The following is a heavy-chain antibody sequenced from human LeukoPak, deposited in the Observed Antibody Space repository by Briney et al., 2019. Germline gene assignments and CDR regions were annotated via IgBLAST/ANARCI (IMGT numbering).Heavy chain of an antibody. D-gene: IGHD4-17*01. CDR1: GFTFSSYE. Sequence: GGSLRLSCAASGFTFSSYEMNWVRQAPGKGLEWVSHIRSSGSTIYYADSVKGRFTISRDNSKNTLYLQMNSLRAEDTAVYYCVATVTILDYWGQGTLVTVSS. V-gene: IGHV3-48*03. CDR2: IRSSGSTI. J-gene: IGHJ4*02. CDR3: VATVTILDY.